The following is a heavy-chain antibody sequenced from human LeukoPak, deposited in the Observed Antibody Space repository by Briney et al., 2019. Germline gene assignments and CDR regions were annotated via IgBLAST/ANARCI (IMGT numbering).Heavy chain of an antibody. V-gene: IGHV3-74*01. J-gene: IGHJ6*03. CDR3: ARGEIYGDHASGYYYYYMDV. Sequence: GGSLRLSCAASGLTFSSYWMHWVRQAPGKGLVRVSRINSDGSSTSYADSVKGRFTISRDNAKNTLYLQMNSLRSEDTAVYYCARGEIYGDHASGYYYYYMDVWGKGTTVTISS. D-gene: IGHD4-17*01. CDR2: INSDGSST. CDR1: GLTFSSYW.